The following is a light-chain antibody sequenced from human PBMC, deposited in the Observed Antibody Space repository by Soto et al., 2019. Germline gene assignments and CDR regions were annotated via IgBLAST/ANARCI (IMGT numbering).Light chain of an antibody. CDR1: SSDVGGYNY. CDR2: DVS. CDR3: SSYTSTSTVV. V-gene: IGLV2-14*01. J-gene: IGLJ2*01. Sequence: QSALTQPASVSGSPGQSISISCTGSSSDVGGYNYVSWYQQHPGKAPKLMIYDVSNRPSGVSNRFSGSRSDNTASLTMSGLQAEDEADYYCSSYTSTSTVVFGGGTELTVL.